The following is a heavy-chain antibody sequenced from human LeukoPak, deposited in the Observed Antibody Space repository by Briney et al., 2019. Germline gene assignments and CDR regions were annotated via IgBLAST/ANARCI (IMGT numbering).Heavy chain of an antibody. CDR3: ARVLVIASDFDY. CDR2: IIPIFGTA. J-gene: IGHJ4*02. D-gene: IGHD2-21*01. V-gene: IGHV1-69*05. CDR1: GGTFSSYA. Sequence: ASVKVSCKASGGTFSSYAISWVRQAPGQGLEGMGGIIPIFGTANYAQKFQGRVTITTDESTSTAYMELGSLRSEDTAVYYCARVLVIASDFDYWGQGTLVTVSS.